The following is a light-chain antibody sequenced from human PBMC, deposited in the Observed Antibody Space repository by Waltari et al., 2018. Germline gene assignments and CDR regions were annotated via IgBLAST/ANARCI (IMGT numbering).Light chain of an antibody. V-gene: IGLV3-1*01. J-gene: IGLJ1*01. CDR3: QTWDSNIFV. CDR2: ADS. Sequence: SFELTQPSSVSVPPGQTASIACSGDHLGSKWTSWYQQKAGQSPVLVIHADSERPSGVPGRFSAARSGDTVTLNISGTQDLDEADYYCQTWDSNIFVFGPGTKVTVL. CDR1: HLGSKW.